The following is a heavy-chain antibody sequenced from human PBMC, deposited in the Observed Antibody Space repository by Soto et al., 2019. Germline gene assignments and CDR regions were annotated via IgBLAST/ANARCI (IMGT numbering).Heavy chain of an antibody. J-gene: IGHJ6*03. D-gene: IGHD3-10*01. CDR2: IRSKANSYAT. CDR3: TRRGVSITMVRGVQSSYYYYMDV. CDR1: GFTFSGSA. Sequence: GGSLRLSCAASGFTFSGSAMHWVRQASGKGLEWVGRIRSKANSYATAYAASVKGRFTISRDDSKNTAYLQMNSLKTEEPAVYYCTRRGVSITMVRGVQSSYYYYMDVWGKGTTVTVSS. V-gene: IGHV3-73*01.